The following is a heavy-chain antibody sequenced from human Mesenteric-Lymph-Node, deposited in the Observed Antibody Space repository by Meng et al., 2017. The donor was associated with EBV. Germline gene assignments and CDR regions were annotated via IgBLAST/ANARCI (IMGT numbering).Heavy chain of an antibody. CDR1: RYTFTSHD. CDR2: VSAYNGNT. Sequence: QVQRVQSGSELKKPGASVKVSCKASRYTFTSHDIIWVRQAPGQGLEWMGWVSAYNGNTNYAQNLQGRVTLTTDTSTSTAYMELRSLRSDDTAVYYCARGGLAVTGISAHPLYFDYWGQGTLVTVSS. V-gene: IGHV1-18*01. CDR3: ARGGLAVTGISAHPLYFDY. D-gene: IGHD6-19*01. J-gene: IGHJ4*02.